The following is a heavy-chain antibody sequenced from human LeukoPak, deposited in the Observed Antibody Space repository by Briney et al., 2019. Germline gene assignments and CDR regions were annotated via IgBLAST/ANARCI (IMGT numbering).Heavy chain of an antibody. CDR3: VRHDSYIPF. D-gene: IGHD5-18*01. CDR2: ISDSAAST. Sequence: PGGSLRLSCAASGFTFNNYAMSWVRQTPGKGLGWVSGISDSAASTYYTDSVKGRFTISRDNSKDTVYLQMNNLRVADTALYFCVRHDSYIPFWGQGSLVTVSS. CDR1: GFTFNNYA. V-gene: IGHV3-23*01. J-gene: IGHJ1*01.